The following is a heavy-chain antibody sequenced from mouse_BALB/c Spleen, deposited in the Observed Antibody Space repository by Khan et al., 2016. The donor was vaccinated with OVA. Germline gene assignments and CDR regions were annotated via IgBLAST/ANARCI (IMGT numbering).Heavy chain of an antibody. CDR1: GFSLSNYG. Sequence: QVQLKESGPGLVAPSQSLSITCTVSGFSLSNYGIHWVRQPPGKGLEWLGVIWTGGITNYNSALMSRLIISKDNSKSQVFLKMNRMQTDDTAIYYCARSYDYEVEGFAYWGQGTLVTVSA. V-gene: IGHV2-9*02. D-gene: IGHD2-4*01. CDR3: ARSYDYEVEGFAY. J-gene: IGHJ3*01. CDR2: IWTGGIT.